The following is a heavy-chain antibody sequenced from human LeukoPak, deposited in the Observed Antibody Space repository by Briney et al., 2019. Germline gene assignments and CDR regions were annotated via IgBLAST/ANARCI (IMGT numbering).Heavy chain of an antibody. CDR2: ISAYNGNT. CDR1: GYTFTSYG. Sequence: GASVKVSRKASGYTFTSYGISWVRQAPGQGLEWMGWISAYNGNTNYAQKLQGRVTMTTDTSTSTAYMELRSLRSDDTAVYYCARSPPGYSSGWYYDYWGQGTLVTVSS. J-gene: IGHJ4*02. V-gene: IGHV1-18*04. CDR3: ARSPPGYSSGWYYDY. D-gene: IGHD6-19*01.